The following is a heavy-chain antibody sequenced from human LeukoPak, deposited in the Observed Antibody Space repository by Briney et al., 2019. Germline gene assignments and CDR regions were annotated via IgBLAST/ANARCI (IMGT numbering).Heavy chain of an antibody. CDR1: GGSLTGYY. Sequence: SETLSLTCDVSGGSLTGYYWTWVRQPPGKGLEWLGEINRDGSSYNNPSLKSRVTISIDTSKNQFSLRLSSVTAADTGVYYCARSNSYGPGTHYLHHWGQGTLDTVSS. CDR3: ARSNSYGPGTHYLHH. D-gene: IGHD3-10*01. CDR2: INRDGSS. V-gene: IGHV4-34*01. J-gene: IGHJ4*02.